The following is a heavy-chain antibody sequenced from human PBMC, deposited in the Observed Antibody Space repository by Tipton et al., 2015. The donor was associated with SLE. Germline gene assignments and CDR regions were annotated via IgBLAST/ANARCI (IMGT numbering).Heavy chain of an antibody. Sequence: LRLSCTVSGGSISSSSYYWGWIRQPPGKGLEWIGSIYYSGSTYYNPSLKSRVTISVDTSKNQFSLKLSSVTAADTAVYYCARAVTIFGVVRPYYFDYWGQGTLVTVSS. V-gene: IGHV4-39*01. D-gene: IGHD3-3*01. J-gene: IGHJ4*02. CDR3: ARAVTIFGVVRPYYFDY. CDR2: IYYSGST. CDR1: GGSISSSSYY.